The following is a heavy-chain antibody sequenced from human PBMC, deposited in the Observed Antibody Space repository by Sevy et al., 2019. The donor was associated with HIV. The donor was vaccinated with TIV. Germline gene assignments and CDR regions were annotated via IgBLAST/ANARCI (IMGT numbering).Heavy chain of an antibody. V-gene: IGHV3-30*02. Sequence: GGSLRLSCAASGFTFSNYGMHWARQAPGKGLEWVAFIRYDGSNSYSADSVKGRFTISRDNSKNTLYLQIKSLRAEDTAVYYCAKDYRIYCSRTSCLFDYWGQGTLVTVSS. CDR1: GFTFSNYG. D-gene: IGHD2-2*01. J-gene: IGHJ4*02. CDR2: IRYDGSNS. CDR3: AKDYRIYCSRTSCLFDY.